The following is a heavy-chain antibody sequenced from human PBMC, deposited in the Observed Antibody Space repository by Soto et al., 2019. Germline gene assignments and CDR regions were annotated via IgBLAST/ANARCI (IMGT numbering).Heavy chain of an antibody. V-gene: IGHV3-7*01. CDR1: GFTFSVHW. J-gene: IGHJ4*02. CDR3: MTDFQAF. Sequence: LRLSCAASGFTFSVHWMSWVRQAPGKGLEWVARIKEDGSEKQYVDSVKGRFTISRDNAENSLYLQMNYVRAEDTAVYYCMTDFQAFWGQGTLVTVSS. CDR2: IKEDGSEK.